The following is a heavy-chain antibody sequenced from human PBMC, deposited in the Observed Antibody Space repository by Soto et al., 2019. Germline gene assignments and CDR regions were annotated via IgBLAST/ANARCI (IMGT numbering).Heavy chain of an antibody. Sequence: SETLSLTCAVSGGSISSGGYSWSWIRQPPGKGLEWIGYIYHSGSTYYNPSLNSRVTISVDRSKNQFSLKLSSVPAAYTAVYYCASGMTTVTTIDYWGQGTLVTVCS. D-gene: IGHD4-4*01. V-gene: IGHV4-30-2*01. CDR3: ASGMTTVTTIDY. J-gene: IGHJ4*02. CDR1: GGSISSGGYS. CDR2: IYHSGST.